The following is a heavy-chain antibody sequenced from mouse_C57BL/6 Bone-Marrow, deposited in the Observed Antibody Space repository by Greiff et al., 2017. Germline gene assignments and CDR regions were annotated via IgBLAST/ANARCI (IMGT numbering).Heavy chain of an antibody. CDR1: GYAFSSYW. CDR2: IYPGDGDT. Sequence: VQGVESGAELVKPGASVKISCKASGYAFSSYWMNWVKQRPGKGLEWIGQIYPGDGDTNYNGKFKGKATLTADKSSSTAYMQLSSLTSEDSAVYFCARGDSSSYDYFDYWGQGTTLTVSA. CDR3: ARGDSSSYDYFDY. V-gene: IGHV1-80*01. D-gene: IGHD1-1*01. J-gene: IGHJ2*01.